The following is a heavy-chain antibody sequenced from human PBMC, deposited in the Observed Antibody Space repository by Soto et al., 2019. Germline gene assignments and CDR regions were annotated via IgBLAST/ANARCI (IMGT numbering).Heavy chain of an antibody. J-gene: IGHJ5*02. D-gene: IGHD2-21*02. Sequence: QVHLVQSGAEVKKTGASVKVSCKASGYTFSSYGISWVRQAPGQGLEWMGWISAYNGNTNYAQKVQGRVTMTTDTSTSIAYMELRSLRSDDTAVYYCARESRPHCGGDCYSDHWGQGTLVTVSS. V-gene: IGHV1-18*01. CDR2: ISAYNGNT. CDR1: GYTFSSYG. CDR3: ARESRPHCGGDCYSDH.